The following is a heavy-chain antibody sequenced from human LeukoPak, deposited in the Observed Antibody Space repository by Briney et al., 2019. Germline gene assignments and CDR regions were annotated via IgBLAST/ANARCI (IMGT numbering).Heavy chain of an antibody. CDR2: IYHTGTT. Sequence: KPSETLSLTCAVSGFSISSGDYWGWIRQPPGKGLEWIGTIYHTGTTYYNPSLKSRVTIPVDTSSNQFSLRLSSVTAADTAVYYCARLGSGSTSCYKIWFDPWGQGTPVTVSS. D-gene: IGHD2-2*02. CDR1: GFSISSGDY. J-gene: IGHJ5*02. CDR3: ARLGSGSTSCYKIWFDP. V-gene: IGHV4-38-2*01.